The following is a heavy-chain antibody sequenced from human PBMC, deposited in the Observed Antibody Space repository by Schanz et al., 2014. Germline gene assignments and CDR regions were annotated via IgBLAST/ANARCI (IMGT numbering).Heavy chain of an antibody. J-gene: IGHJ4*02. D-gene: IGHD3-10*01. CDR3: ARGGAGSVLFFFDY. Sequence: EVQLLESGGGLVQPGGSLRLSCAASGFTFSSYAMSWVRQAPGKGLEWVSALSGSGTSTYYADSVKGRFTISRDNSKNTLYLQMNSLRAEDTAVYFCARGGAGSVLFFFDYWGQGTLVTVSS. V-gene: IGHV3-23*01. CDR1: GFTFSSYA. CDR2: LSGSGTST.